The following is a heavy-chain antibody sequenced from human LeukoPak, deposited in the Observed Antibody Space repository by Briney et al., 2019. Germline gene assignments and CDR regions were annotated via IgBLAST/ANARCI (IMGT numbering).Heavy chain of an antibody. Sequence: SETLSLTCTVSGVSISSINSYWGWIRQPPGKGLEWIGSIYYSGNTYYNASLKSQVSISIDTSKNQFSLRLTSVTAADTAVYYCARQTGSGLFILPGGQGTLVTVSS. CDR2: IYYSGNT. V-gene: IGHV4-39*01. J-gene: IGHJ4*02. D-gene: IGHD3/OR15-3a*01. CDR3: ARQTGSGLFILP. CDR1: GVSISSINSY.